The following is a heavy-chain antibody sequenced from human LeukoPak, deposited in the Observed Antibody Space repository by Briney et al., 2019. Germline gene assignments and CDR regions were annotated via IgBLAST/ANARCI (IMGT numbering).Heavy chain of an antibody. Sequence: PGGSLRLSCAASGFTFSSYSMNWVRQAPGKGLEWVSSISSSSSYIYYADSVKGRFTISRDNAKNTLYLQMNSLRAEDTAVYYCAREMYDSSDPCLDYWGQGTLVTVSS. CDR3: AREMYDSSDPCLDY. J-gene: IGHJ4*02. V-gene: IGHV3-21*01. D-gene: IGHD3-22*01. CDR2: ISSSSSYI. CDR1: GFTFSSYS.